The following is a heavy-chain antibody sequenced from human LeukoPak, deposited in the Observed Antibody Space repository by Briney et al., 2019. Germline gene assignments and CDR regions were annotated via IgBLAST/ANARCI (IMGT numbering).Heavy chain of an antibody. J-gene: IGHJ4*02. D-gene: IGHD5-18*01. CDR1: GYMFTSYG. CDR2: ISGYTGNT. Sequence: ASVKVSCKASGYMFTSYGISWVRQAPGQGLEWMGWISGYTGNTNSAQKFQGRVTITADKSTSTAYMELSSLRSEDTAVYYCARDPGYSYGNAPFDYWGQGTLVTVSS. V-gene: IGHV1-18*01. CDR3: ARDPGYSYGNAPFDY.